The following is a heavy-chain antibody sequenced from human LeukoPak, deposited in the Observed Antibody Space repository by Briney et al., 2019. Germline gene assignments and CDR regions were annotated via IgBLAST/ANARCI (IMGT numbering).Heavy chain of an antibody. Sequence: SGGSLRLSCAASGFTFNNYAMHWVRQALGKGLEWVTTIWYDGSNKYYGDSVKGRFTISRDNSKSTLYLQMNSLRAEDTAVYYCARDKGNHPYNWFDPWGQGTLVTVSS. CDR1: GFTFNNYA. D-gene: IGHD1-14*01. CDR2: IWYDGSNK. V-gene: IGHV3-33*01. J-gene: IGHJ5*02. CDR3: ARDKGNHPYNWFDP.